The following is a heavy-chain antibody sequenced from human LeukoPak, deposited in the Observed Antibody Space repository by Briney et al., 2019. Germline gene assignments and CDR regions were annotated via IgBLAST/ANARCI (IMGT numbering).Heavy chain of an antibody. D-gene: IGHD3-3*01. V-gene: IGHV3-23*01. CDR2: ISGSGGST. CDR1: GFTFSSYA. CDR3: AKLRFLEWLSPTTTYFDY. Sequence: GGSLRLSCAASGFTFSSYAMSWVRQAPGKGLEWVSAISGSGGSTYYADSVKGRFTISRDNSKNTLYLQMNSLRAEDTAVYYCAKLRFLEWLSPTTTYFDYWGQGTLVTVSS. J-gene: IGHJ4*02.